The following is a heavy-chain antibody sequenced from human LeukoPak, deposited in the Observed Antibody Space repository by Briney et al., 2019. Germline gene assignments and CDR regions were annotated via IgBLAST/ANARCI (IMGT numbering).Heavy chain of an antibody. CDR1: GFTFSSYW. J-gene: IGHJ4*02. Sequence: QTGGSLRLSCAASGFTFSSYWMSWVRQAPGKGLEWVANIQQDGSEKHYVDFVKGRFTISRDNAKNSLYLQMNSLRVEDTALYHCARKGLGGELGGFDSWGQGTLVTVSS. V-gene: IGHV3-7*03. D-gene: IGHD1-7*01. CDR3: ARKGLGGELGGFDS. CDR2: IQQDGSEK.